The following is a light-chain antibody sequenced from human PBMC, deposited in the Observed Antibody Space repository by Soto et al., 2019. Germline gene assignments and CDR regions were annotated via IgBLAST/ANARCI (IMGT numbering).Light chain of an antibody. CDR2: DAS. J-gene: IGKJ1*01. Sequence: DIQMTQYPPTLSASVGNRVTITCRASQSISTWLAWYQQKPGKAPKLLIYDASCLESGVSSRFSGSGSGTEFTLTISSLQPDDSATYYCQQYNTYWTFGQGTKGEIK. CDR3: QQYNTYWT. V-gene: IGKV1-5*01. CDR1: QSISTW.